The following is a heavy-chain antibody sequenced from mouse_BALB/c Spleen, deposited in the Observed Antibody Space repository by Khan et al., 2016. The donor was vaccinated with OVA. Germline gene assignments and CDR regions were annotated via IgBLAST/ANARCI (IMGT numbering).Heavy chain of an antibody. CDR3: ARSAI. J-gene: IGHJ2*01. V-gene: IGHV5-6-3*01. Sequence: EVELVESGGGLVQPGGSLKSSCAASRFTISSYGMSSVRQTPDKRLELVATIDRNGGSTDYQDSVKRRFTISGDNAKNALYLQMRSLKSEDTAMYYCARSAIWGQGTTLTVSS. D-gene: IGHD2-12*01. CDR2: IDRNGGST. CDR1: RFTISSYG.